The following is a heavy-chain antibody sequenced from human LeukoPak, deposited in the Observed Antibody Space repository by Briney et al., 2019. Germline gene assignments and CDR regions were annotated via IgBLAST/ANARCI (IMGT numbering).Heavy chain of an antibody. V-gene: IGHV3-21*04. D-gene: IGHD3-22*01. CDR1: GFIFSSYS. J-gene: IGHJ5*02. CDR3: ARDLSPSDYYDSSGYYP. Sequence: GGSLRLSCAASGFIFSSYSMNWVRQAPGKGLEWVSSTSSSSSYIYYADSVKGRFTISRDNAKNSLYLQMNSLRAEDTALYYCARDLSPSDYYDSSGYYPWGQGTLVTVSS. CDR2: TSSSSSYI.